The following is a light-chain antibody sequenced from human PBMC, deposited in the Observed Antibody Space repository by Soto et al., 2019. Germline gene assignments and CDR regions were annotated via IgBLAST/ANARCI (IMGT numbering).Light chain of an antibody. V-gene: IGKV1-39*01. Sequence: DIQMTQSPSSLSASVGERVTITCRARQSISSYLNWYQQKPGKAPKLLIYAASSLQSGVPSRFSGRGSGTDFTLTISSLQPEDFATYYCQQSYSTPPTFGRGTKVEI. CDR2: AAS. CDR3: QQSYSTPPT. CDR1: QSISSY. J-gene: IGKJ1*01.